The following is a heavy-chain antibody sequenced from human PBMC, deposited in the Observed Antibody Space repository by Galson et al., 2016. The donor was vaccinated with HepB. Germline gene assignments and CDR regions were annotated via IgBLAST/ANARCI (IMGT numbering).Heavy chain of an antibody. Sequence: CAISGDSVSSNGAAWNWIRQSPSRGLEWLERTYYRSKWYNKYAVSVQGRITINPDTSKNQFSLQLNSVTPEDTAVYYCARDRGTWDGSGELIDIWGQGTMVTVSS. D-gene: IGHD3-10*01. CDR3: ARDRGTWDGSGELIDI. J-gene: IGHJ3*02. CDR1: GDSVSSNGAA. CDR2: TYYRSKWYN. V-gene: IGHV6-1*01.